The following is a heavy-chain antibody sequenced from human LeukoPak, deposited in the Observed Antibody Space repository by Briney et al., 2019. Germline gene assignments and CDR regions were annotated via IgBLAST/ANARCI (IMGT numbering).Heavy chain of an antibody. CDR2: ISSNGGST. V-gene: IGHV3-64D*06. CDR1: GFPFSSYA. J-gene: IGHJ4*02. Sequence: PGGSLRLSCSASGFPFSSYAMHWVRQAPGKGPEYVSGISSNGGSTYYADSVKGRFTISRDNSKNTLYLQMSSLRAEDTAVYYCVKERSSGWYDFDYWGQGTLVTVSS. CDR3: VKERSSGWYDFDY. D-gene: IGHD6-19*01.